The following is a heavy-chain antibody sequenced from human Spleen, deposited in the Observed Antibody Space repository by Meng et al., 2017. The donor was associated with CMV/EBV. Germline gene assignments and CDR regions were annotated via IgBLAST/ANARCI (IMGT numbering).Heavy chain of an antibody. CDR3: ARGQYEQWLVRHYFDY. J-gene: IGHJ4*02. CDR2: INHSGST. Sequence: GSLRLSCAVYGGSFSGYYWSWIRQPPGKGLEWIGEINHSGSTNYNPSLKSRVTISVDTSKNQFSLKLSSVTAADTAVYYCARGQYEQWLVRHYFDYWGQGTLVTVSS. D-gene: IGHD6-19*01. CDR1: GGSFSGYY. V-gene: IGHV4-34*01.